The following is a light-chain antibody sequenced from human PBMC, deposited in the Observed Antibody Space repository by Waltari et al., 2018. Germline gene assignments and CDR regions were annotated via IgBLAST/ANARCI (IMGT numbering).Light chain of an antibody. CDR1: QSVSSN. J-gene: IGKJ1*01. CDR2: GAS. CDR3: QQYNNWPPVT. Sequence: ILMTQSPATLSVSPGESATLSCSASQSVSSNLAWYQQKPGQAPRHLIYGASTRATGIPARFSGSGSGTEFTLTISSRQSEDFAVYYCQQYNNWPPVTFGQGTKVEIK. V-gene: IGKV3-15*01.